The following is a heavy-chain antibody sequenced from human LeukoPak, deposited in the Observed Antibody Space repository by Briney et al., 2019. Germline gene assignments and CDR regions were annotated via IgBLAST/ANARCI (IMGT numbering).Heavy chain of an antibody. CDR3: ARHLVGRFGDHDGYYFDY. V-gene: IGHV4-39*01. CDR1: GGSISSSSYY. D-gene: IGHD3-10*01. Sequence: PSETLSLTCTVSGGSISSSSYYWGWIRQPPGKGLEWIGSIYYSGSTYYNPSLKSRVTIPVDTSKNPFSLKLSSVTAADTAVYYCARHLVGRFGDHDGYYFDYWGQGTLVTVSS. CDR2: IYYSGST. J-gene: IGHJ4*02.